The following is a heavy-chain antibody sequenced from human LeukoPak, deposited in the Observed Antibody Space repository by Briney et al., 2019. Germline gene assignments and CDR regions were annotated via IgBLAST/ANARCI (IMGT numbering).Heavy chain of an antibody. CDR2: IKQDGSNK. Sequence: GGSLRLSCAASGFTFSSYWMSWVRQAPGKGLEWVANIKQDGSNKYYADSVKGRFTISRDNSKNTLYLQMNSLRAEDTAVYYCAKDADDSGYDSAGFDYWGQGTLVTVSS. J-gene: IGHJ4*02. CDR1: GFTFSSYW. CDR3: AKDADDSGYDSAGFDY. V-gene: IGHV3-7*01. D-gene: IGHD5-12*01.